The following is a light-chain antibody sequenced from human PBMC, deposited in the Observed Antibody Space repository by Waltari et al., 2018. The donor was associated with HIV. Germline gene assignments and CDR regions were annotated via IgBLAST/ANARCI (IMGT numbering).Light chain of an antibody. V-gene: IGLV1-44*01. CDR3: AAWDDSRNGPV. CDR1: SSNIGSNT. Sequence: QSVLTPPPSASGTPGQRVTISCSGSSSNIGSNTVNWYQQHPGTAPKLLIYSNNTRPSGVRDRFSGSKAGTSASLAISWLQSEDEAEYYCAAWDDSRNGPVFGGGTKLTVL. J-gene: IGLJ2*01. CDR2: SNN.